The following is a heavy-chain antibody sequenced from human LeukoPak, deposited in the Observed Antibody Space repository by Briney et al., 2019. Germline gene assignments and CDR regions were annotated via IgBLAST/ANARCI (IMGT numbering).Heavy chain of an antibody. V-gene: IGHV5-51*01. CDR2: IYPGDSDT. CDR1: GYSFTSYW. Sequence: PGESLQISCKGSGYSFTSYWIGRVRQLPGKSLEWMGIIYPGDSDTSYSPSFQGQVTISADKAISTAYLQWSSLKASDTAMYYCARQITSGYDTNWFDPWGQGTLVTVSS. J-gene: IGHJ5*02. CDR3: ARQITSGYDTNWFDP. D-gene: IGHD5-12*01.